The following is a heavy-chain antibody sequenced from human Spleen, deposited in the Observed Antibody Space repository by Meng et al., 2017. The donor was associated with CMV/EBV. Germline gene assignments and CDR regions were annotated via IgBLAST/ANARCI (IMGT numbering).Heavy chain of an antibody. CDR2: IGASGGGT. D-gene: IGHD6-19*01. V-gene: IGHV3-23*01. Sequence: GGSLRLSCAASGFTFSDYHMNWVRQAPGKGLEWVSSIGASGGGTYYADSVKGRFTISRDNSKSTLHLQMNSLRAEDTAVYYCAKVIGGGWYRVNVIANKGFDYWGQGTLVTVSS. J-gene: IGHJ4*02. CDR3: AKVIGGGWYRVNVIANKGFDY. CDR1: GFTFSDYH.